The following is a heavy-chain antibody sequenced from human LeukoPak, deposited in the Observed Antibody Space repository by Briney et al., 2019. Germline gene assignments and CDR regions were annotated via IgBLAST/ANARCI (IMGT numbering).Heavy chain of an antibody. D-gene: IGHD3-10*01. CDR3: ARDVPVRGIASDI. V-gene: IGHV4-4*07. J-gene: IGHJ3*02. Sequence: PSETLSLTCTVSGGSITSYYWSWIRQPAGKGPEWIGRIYASGSTNYNPSLKSRVTISVDTSKNQFSLKLSSVTAADTAVYYCARDVPVRGIASDIWGQGTMVNVSS. CDR1: GGSITSYY. CDR2: IYASGST.